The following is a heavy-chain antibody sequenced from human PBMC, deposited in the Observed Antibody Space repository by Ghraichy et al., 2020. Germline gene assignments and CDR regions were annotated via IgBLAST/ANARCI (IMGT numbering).Heavy chain of an antibody. J-gene: IGHJ5*02. V-gene: IGHV6-1*01. CDR3: ARGWDLS. CDR1: GDSVSSNSAA. CDR2: TYYRSKWYN. Sequence: SQTLSLTCAISGDSVSSNSAAWNWVRQSPSRGLEWLGRTYYRSKWYNDYVVSVQGRITINPDTSKNQFSLQLSSVTPEDTAVYYCARGWDLSWGQGTLVTVSS. D-gene: IGHD1-26*01.